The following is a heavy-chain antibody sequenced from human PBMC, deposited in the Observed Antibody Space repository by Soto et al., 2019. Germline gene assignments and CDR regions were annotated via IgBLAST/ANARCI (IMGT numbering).Heavy chain of an antibody. V-gene: IGHV6-1*01. J-gene: IGHJ6*02. CDR3: ARSEEDSDYYYYGMDV. Sequence: SETLSLTCVGSGDTVSSNSVAWNWVRQSPSRGLEWLGRTYYRSRWYSDYAVSVRSRIDINADTSKNQVSLQLNSVTPEDTAVYYCARSEEDSDYYYYGMDVWGQGTTVTVSS. CDR2: TYYRSRWYS. CDR1: GDTVSSNSVA. D-gene: IGHD2-15*01.